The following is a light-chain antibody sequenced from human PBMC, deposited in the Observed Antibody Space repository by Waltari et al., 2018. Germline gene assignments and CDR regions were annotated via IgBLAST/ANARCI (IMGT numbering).Light chain of an antibody. CDR3: QQYYAIPRT. Sequence: DIVMTQSPDSLAVSLGERATINCRSSQTVLYSSNNKNYLAWYQQRPGQPPKLLIYWASTRDSGVPDRFGGSGSGTDFTLTISSLLPEDVAVYYCQQYYAIPRTFGQGTKVEIK. CDR2: WAS. CDR1: QTVLYSSNNKNY. J-gene: IGKJ1*01. V-gene: IGKV4-1*01.